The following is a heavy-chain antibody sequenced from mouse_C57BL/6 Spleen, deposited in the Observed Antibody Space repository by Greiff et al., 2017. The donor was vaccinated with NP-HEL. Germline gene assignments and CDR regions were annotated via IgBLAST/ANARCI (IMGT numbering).Heavy chain of an antibody. CDR2: IWSGGST. CDR1: GFSLTSYG. D-gene: IGHD2-4*01. Sequence: VMLVESGPGLVQPSQSLSITCTVSGFSLTSYGVHWVRQSPGKGLEWLGVIWSGGSTDYNAAFISRLSISKDNSKSQVFFKMNSLQADDTAIYYCARNTIYYDYDVSCAYWGQGTLVTVSA. J-gene: IGHJ3*01. CDR3: ARNTIYYDYDVSCAY. V-gene: IGHV2-2*01.